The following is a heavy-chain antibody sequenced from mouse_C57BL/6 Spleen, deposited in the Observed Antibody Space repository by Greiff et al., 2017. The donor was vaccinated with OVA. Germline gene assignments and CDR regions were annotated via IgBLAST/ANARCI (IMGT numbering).Heavy chain of an antibody. Sequence: VMLVESGAELARPGASVKMSCKASGYTFTSYTMHWVKQRPGQGLEWIGYINPSSGYTKYNQKFKDKATLTADKSSSTAYMQLSSLTSEDSAVYYCARATVVATDFDYWGQGTTLTVSS. V-gene: IGHV1-4*01. D-gene: IGHD1-1*01. CDR2: INPSSGYT. CDR1: GYTFTSYT. J-gene: IGHJ2*01. CDR3: ARATVVATDFDY.